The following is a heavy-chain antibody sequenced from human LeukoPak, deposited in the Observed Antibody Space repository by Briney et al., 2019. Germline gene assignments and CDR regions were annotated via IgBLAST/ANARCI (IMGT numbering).Heavy chain of an antibody. Sequence: GGSLRLSCAASGFTFTNYAKTWVRQAPGKGLEWVAVIWYDGSNKYYADSVKGRFTISRDNSKNTLYLQMNSLRAEDTAVYYCARDTYYYDSSGSTLSVWGQGTLVTVSS. CDR1: GFTFTNYA. V-gene: IGHV3-33*08. D-gene: IGHD3-22*01. J-gene: IGHJ4*02. CDR3: ARDTYYYDSSGSTLSV. CDR2: IWYDGSNK.